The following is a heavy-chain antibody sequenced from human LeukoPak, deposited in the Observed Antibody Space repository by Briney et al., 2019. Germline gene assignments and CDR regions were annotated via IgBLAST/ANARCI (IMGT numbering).Heavy chain of an antibody. CDR3: ARVGAHDYPFDY. V-gene: IGHV1-2*02. D-gene: IGHD4-11*01. CDR1: GYTFTGYY. J-gene: IGHJ4*02. Sequence: GASVKVSCKXSGYTFTGYYMHWVRQAPGQGLEWMGWINPNSGGTNYARKFQGRVTMTRDTSISTAYMELSRLRSDDTAVYYCARVGAHDYPFDYWGQGTLVTVSS. CDR2: INPNSGGT.